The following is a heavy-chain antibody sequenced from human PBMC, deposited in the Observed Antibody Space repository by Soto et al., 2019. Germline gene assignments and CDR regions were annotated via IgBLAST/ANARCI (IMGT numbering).Heavy chain of an antibody. J-gene: IGHJ6*03. Sequence: EMQLVESGGGLVNPGGSLRLSCAASGLIVNNNYMNWVRQAPGKGLEWVSVIHSGNSASYADSVMGRFTISRHNSKNMVYLQMNSLRAEDTAVYYGARDPGYCSGCICYRYMDVWGKGTTVTVSS. CDR2: IHSGNSA. CDR1: GLIVNNNY. CDR3: ARDPGYCSGCICYRYMDV. D-gene: IGHD2-15*01. V-gene: IGHV3-53*04.